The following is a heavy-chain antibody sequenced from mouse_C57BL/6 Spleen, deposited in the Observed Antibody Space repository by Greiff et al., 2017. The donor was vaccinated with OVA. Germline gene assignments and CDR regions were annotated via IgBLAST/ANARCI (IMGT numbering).Heavy chain of an antibody. CDR1: GFTFTDYY. Sequence: EVMLVESGGGLVQPGGSLSLSCAASGFTFTDYYMSWVRQPPGKALEWLGFIRNKANGYTTEYSASVKGRFTISRDNSQSILYLQMNALRAEDSATYYCARYDYDGLYYAMDYWGQGTSVTVSS. J-gene: IGHJ4*01. CDR3: ARYDYDGLYYAMDY. CDR2: IRNKANGYTT. D-gene: IGHD2-4*01. V-gene: IGHV7-3*01.